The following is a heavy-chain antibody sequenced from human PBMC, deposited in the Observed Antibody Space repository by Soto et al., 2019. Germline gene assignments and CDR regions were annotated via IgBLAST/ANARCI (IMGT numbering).Heavy chain of an antibody. D-gene: IGHD5-12*01. CDR1: GFSLSTSGMC. CDR2: IDWDDDK. Sequence: SGLTLVNPTQTLTLTCTFSGFSLSTSGMCVSWIRQPPGKALEWLALIDWDDDKYYSTSLKTRLTISKDTSKNQVVLTMTNMNPVDTATYYCARTIRDGYRYYYYGMDVWGQGTTVTVSS. CDR3: ARTIRDGYRYYYYGMDV. J-gene: IGHJ6*02. V-gene: IGHV2-70*01.